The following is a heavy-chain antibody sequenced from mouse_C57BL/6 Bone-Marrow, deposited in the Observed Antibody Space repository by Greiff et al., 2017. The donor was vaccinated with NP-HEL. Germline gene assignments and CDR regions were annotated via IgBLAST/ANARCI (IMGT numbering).Heavy chain of an antibody. CDR1: GYTFTEYT. Sequence: VKLVESGAELVKPGASVKLSCKASGYTFTEYTIHWVKQRSGQGLEWIGWFYPGSGSIKYNEKFKDKATLTADKSSSTVYMELSRLTSEDSAVYFCARREDRGNPAWFAYWGQGTRVTVSA. D-gene: IGHD2-1*01. CDR2: FYPGSGSI. J-gene: IGHJ3*01. CDR3: ARREDRGNPAWFAY. V-gene: IGHV1-62-2*01.